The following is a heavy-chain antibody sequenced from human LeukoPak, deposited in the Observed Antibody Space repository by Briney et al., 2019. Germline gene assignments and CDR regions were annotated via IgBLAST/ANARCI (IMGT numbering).Heavy chain of an antibody. J-gene: IGHJ4*02. D-gene: IGHD3-9*01. CDR1: GFTFSNYA. CDR3: ATTMTGRFDS. Sequence: GGSLRLSCAASGFTFSNYAMSWVRQAPGKGLEWVSTIVGSGGSTYYADSVKGLFTISRDNSKNTLYLQMNSLRAEDTALYYCATTMTGRFDSWGQGTLVTVSS. CDR2: IVGSGGST. V-gene: IGHV3-23*01.